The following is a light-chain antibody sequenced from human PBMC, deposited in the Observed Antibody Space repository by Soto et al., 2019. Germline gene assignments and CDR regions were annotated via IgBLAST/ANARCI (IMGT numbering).Light chain of an antibody. Sequence: DIQITQSPSSLSASLGDRVTITCRASQNIDNYLNWYQHKPGKAPKLLIYATSTLQSGVPSRFSGSGSGTEFTLTISSLQPEDFATYFCQESYTGPAVSFGGGTKVDI. CDR1: QNIDNY. CDR3: QESYTGPAVS. J-gene: IGKJ4*01. V-gene: IGKV1-39*01. CDR2: ATS.